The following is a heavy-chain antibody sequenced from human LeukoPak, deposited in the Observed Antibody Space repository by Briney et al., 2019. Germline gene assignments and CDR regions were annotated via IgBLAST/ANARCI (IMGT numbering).Heavy chain of an antibody. D-gene: IGHD6-13*01. CDR3: ARDQDVAAAGYYYYYMDV. J-gene: IGHJ6*03. CDR2: ISGSGGST. V-gene: IGHV3-23*01. Sequence: GGSLRLSCAASGFTFSSYGMSWVRQAPGKGLEWVSAISGSGGSTYYADSVKGRFTISRDNAKNSLYLQMNSLRAEDTAVYYCARDQDVAAAGYYYYYMDVWGKGTTVTVSS. CDR1: GFTFSSYG.